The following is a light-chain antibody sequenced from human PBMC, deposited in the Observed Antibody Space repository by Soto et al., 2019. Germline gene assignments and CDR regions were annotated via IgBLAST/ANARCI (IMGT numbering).Light chain of an antibody. J-gene: IGKJ2*01. CDR2: AAS. CDR1: QTISTY. CDR3: QQSLSIPYT. V-gene: IGKV1-39*01. Sequence: DIQMTPSPSSLSASVGDRVTITCRASQTISTYLNWYQQKPGKAPKLLIYAASSLQSGVPSRFSGHGSRTDFTLTISSLQPEDFATYYCQQSLSIPYTFGQGTKLEIK.